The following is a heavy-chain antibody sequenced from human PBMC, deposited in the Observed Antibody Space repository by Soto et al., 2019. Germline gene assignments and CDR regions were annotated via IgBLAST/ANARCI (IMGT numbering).Heavy chain of an antibody. Sequence: QVQLVQSGAEVKKPGSSVKVSCKASGGTFSRYTISWVRQAPGQGLEWMGRIIPILGIANYAQKFQGRVTITADKSTSTAYMELSSLRSEDTAVYYCVRDRDSSGWFRVLYWGQGTLVTVSS. D-gene: IGHD6-19*01. CDR1: GGTFSRYT. CDR3: VRDRDSSGWFRVLY. J-gene: IGHJ4*02. V-gene: IGHV1-69*08. CDR2: IIPILGIA.